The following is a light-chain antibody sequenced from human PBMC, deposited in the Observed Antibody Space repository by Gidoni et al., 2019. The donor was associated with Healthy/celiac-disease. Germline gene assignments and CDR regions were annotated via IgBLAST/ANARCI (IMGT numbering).Light chain of an antibody. V-gene: IGKV3-11*01. CDR3: QQRSNWPPLT. J-gene: IGKJ4*01. CDR2: DAS. Sequence: EIGLTQSPATLSLSPGERATLSCRASQSVSSYLTGYHQKPGQAPRLLIYDASNRSTGIPARFSGSGSGTDFSLTISSLEPEDFAVYYCQQRSNWPPLTFGGGTKVEIK. CDR1: QSVSSY.